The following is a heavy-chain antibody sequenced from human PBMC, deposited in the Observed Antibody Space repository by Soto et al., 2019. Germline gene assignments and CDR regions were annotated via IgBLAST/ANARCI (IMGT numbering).Heavy chain of an antibody. V-gene: IGHV1-69*02. CDR2: XXXXXXXX. CDR3: XXXXXXXXSCPRDFDF. Sequence: QVQVVQSGAEVKKPESSVTVSCKPSGGTFNTYTVNWVRLAPGHGLEWXGXXXXXXXXXXYAQKFQDRVTITADRSTXXXXXXXXXXXXXXXXXXXXXXXXXXXXSCPRDFDFWGPGTRVTVSS. J-gene: IGHJ4*02. CDR1: GGTFNTYT.